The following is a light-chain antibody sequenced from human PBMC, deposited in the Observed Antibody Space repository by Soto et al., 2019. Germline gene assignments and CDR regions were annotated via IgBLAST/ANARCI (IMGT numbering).Light chain of an antibody. CDR1: QSVSSN. Sequence: EIVMTQFPATLSVPPGERAALSCRASQSVSSNLAWYQQKPGQAPRPLIYGASSRATGIPDRFSGSGSGTDFTLTISRLEPEDFAVYYCQQYDSSPRTFGQGTKVDIK. CDR2: GAS. V-gene: IGKV3-20*01. CDR3: QQYDSSPRT. J-gene: IGKJ1*01.